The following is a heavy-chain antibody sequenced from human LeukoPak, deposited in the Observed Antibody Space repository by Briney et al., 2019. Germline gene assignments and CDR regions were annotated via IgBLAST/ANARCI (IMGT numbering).Heavy chain of an antibody. CDR3: AREPGVGYDYRWFDP. CDR2: ISYTGTT. V-gene: IGHV4-59*01. Sequence: SETLSHTCTVSGDSINSFYWSWIRQPPGKGLEWIGHISYTGTTSYNPSLKNRVTISLATSNNQFSLKLTSVTAADTAVYYCAREPGVGYDYRWFDPWGQGTLVTVSS. J-gene: IGHJ5*02. D-gene: IGHD5-12*01. CDR1: GDSINSFY.